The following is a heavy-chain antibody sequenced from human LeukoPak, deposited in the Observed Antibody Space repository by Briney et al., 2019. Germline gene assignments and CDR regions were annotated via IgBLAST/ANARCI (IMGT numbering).Heavy chain of an antibody. J-gene: IGHJ4*02. V-gene: IGHV3-7*01. Sequence: GGSLRLSCAASGLTLSSYWMSWVRQAPGKGLEWVANIKQDGSEKYYVDSVEGRFTISRDNAKNSLYLQMNSLRAEDTAVYYCAREGYRPLDFWGQGTLVTVSS. CDR1: GLTLSSYW. D-gene: IGHD5-12*01. CDR3: AREGYRPLDF. CDR2: IKQDGSEK.